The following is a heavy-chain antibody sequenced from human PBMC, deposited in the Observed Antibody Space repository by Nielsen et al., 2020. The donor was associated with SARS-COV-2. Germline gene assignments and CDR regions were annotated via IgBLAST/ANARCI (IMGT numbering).Heavy chain of an antibody. V-gene: IGHV3-30*03. CDR1: GFTFRNYG. D-gene: IGHD6-19*01. Sequence: GESLKISCAAAGFTFRNYGMHWVRQAPGKGLEWVAVISYDGSDKYYADSVKGRFTISRDNSKNTLYLHTNSLRAEDTAVYYCVTGGQWLVRHPYGMEVWGQGTTVTVSS. J-gene: IGHJ6*02. CDR2: ISYDGSDK. CDR3: VTGGQWLVRHPYGMEV.